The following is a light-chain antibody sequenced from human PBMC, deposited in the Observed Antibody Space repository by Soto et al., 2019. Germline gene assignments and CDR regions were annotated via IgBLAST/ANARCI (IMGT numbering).Light chain of an antibody. J-gene: IGKJ5*01. CDR1: QSVSSN. V-gene: IGKV3-15*01. Sequence: DKLLTQSPATLSVSPGERAPLSCRASQSVSSNLAWYQQKPGQAPRLLIYGASTRATGIPARFSGSGSGTEFTLTISSLQSEDFAVYYCQQRSNRPLTFGQGKRLEIK. CDR3: QQRSNRPLT. CDR2: GAS.